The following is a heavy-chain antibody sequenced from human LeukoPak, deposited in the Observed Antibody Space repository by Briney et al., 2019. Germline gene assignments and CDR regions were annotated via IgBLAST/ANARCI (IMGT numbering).Heavy chain of an antibody. CDR3: ALVTTDRPFDY. V-gene: IGHV3-23*01. CDR1: GFTFSNYA. CDR2: ISGNGGST. D-gene: IGHD4-17*01. Sequence: GGSLRLSCAASGFTFSNYAMNWVRQAPGKGLEWVSGISGNGGSTYYADSVKGRFTISRDDSKNTLYVQMNSLRAEDTAIYYCALVTTDRPFDYWGQGTLVTVSS. J-gene: IGHJ4*02.